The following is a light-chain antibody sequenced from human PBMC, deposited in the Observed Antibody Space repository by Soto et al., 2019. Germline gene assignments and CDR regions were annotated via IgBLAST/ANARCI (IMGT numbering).Light chain of an antibody. V-gene: IGLV1-44*01. Sequence: QPVLTQSPSASGTPGQRVTISCSGSSSNIGTNTVNWYQHLPGTAPKLLIYSNYQRPSGVPDRFSGSKSGTSASLAISGLQSEDEADYYCAAWDDSLGGRVVFGGGTKLTVL. CDR2: SNY. CDR1: SSNIGTNT. J-gene: IGLJ2*01. CDR3: AAWDDSLGGRVV.